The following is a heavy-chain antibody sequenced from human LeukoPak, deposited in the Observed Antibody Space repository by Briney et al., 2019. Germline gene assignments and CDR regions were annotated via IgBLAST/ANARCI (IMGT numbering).Heavy chain of an antibody. J-gene: IGHJ4*02. V-gene: IGHV1-2*02. D-gene: IGHD5-24*01. CDR1: GYTFTAYY. Sequence: GASVKVSCKASGYTFTAYYIHWVRQAPGQGLEWMGWINPNSGVTNYAQKFQGRVTMTRDTPITTAFMELSRLRSDDTAVYYCARVLRRDGYNRYIDYWGQGTLVTVSS. CDR3: ARVLRRDGYNRYIDY. CDR2: INPNSGVT.